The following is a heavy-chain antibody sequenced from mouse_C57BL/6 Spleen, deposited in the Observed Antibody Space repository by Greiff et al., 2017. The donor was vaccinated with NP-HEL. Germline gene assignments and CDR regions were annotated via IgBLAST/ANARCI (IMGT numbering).Heavy chain of an antibody. CDR1: GFNIKDDY. CDR2: IDPENGDT. D-gene: IGHD1-1*01. CDR3: TMRFPCITTDEGDY. J-gene: IGHJ4*01. Sequence: VQLKQSGAELVRPGASVKLSCTASGFNIKDDYMHWVKQRPEQGLEWIGWIDPENGDTEYASKFQGKATITADTSSNTAYLQLSSLTSEDTAVYYCTMRFPCITTDEGDYWGQGTSVTVSS. V-gene: IGHV14-4*01.